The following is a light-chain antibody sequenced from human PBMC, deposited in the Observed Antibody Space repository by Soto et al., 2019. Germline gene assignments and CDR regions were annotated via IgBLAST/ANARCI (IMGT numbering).Light chain of an antibody. J-gene: IGLJ2*01. CDR2: DVS. V-gene: IGLV2-11*01. Sequence: QSALTQPRSVSGSPGQSVTISCTGTSSDVGGYNYVSWYQQHPGKAPKLMIYDVSKRPSGVPDRFSGSKSGNTASLTISGLQAEDEADYYCCSYAGSYSVVFGGWTQLPVL. CDR1: SSDVGGYNY. CDR3: CSYAGSYSVV.